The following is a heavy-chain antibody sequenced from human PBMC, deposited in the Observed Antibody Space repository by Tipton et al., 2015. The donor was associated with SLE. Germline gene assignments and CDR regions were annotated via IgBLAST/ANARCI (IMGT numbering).Heavy chain of an antibody. CDR2: IYYSGST. J-gene: IGHJ4*02. CDR1: GGSISSGSYY. Sequence: TLSLTCTVSGGSISSGSYYWGWIRQPPGKGLEWIGSIYYSGSTYYNPSLKSRVTISVDTSKNQFSLKLSSVTAADTAVYYCARDLSSHSSGWYFGYWGQGTLVTVSS. D-gene: IGHD6-19*01. CDR3: ARDLSSHSSGWYFGY. V-gene: IGHV4-39*07.